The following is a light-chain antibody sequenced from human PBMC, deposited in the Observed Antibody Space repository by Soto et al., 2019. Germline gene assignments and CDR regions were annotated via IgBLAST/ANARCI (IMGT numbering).Light chain of an antibody. J-gene: IGLJ2*01. CDR2: AVT. V-gene: IGLV2-11*01. CDR3: CSYAGSHTWV. Sequence: QSALTQPRSVSGSPGQSVAISCTGTSSDVGIYNYVSWYQQHPDKAPKVIISAVTVRPSGVPDRFSGSKSGNTASLTISGLQAEDEADYYCCSYAGSHTWVFGGGTKLTVL. CDR1: SSDVGIYNY.